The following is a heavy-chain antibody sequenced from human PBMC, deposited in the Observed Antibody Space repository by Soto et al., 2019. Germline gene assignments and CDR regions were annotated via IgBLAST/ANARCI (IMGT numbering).Heavy chain of an antibody. D-gene: IGHD3-16*01. J-gene: IGHJ1*01. V-gene: IGHV1-3*01. CDR2: INAGNGNS. CDR1: GYTFSSYA. Sequence: QVQLVQSGAEVKKPGASVKVSCKASGYTFSSYAMHWVRQAPGQRLEWMGWINAGNGNSKYSQKFQDRVTITRDTSATTAYRELSSLRSEDTAVYYCAGRAMITFGTFHWGQGTLVTFSS. CDR3: AGRAMITFGTFH.